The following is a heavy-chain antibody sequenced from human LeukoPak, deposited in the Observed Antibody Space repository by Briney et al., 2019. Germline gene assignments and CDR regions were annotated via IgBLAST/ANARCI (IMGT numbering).Heavy chain of an antibody. V-gene: IGHV3-23*01. J-gene: IGHJ4*02. CDR1: GFTFSSCA. Sequence: GGSLRLSCAASGFTFSSCAMNWVRQAAGKGLEGVPTISSSGANTYYADYVKGRLTTSSDNSEDTLYLQMNSLKAEDTAVYYCTKDQNDYNKPGDYWGQGTLVTVSS. CDR2: ISSSGANT. CDR3: TKDQNDYNKPGDY. D-gene: IGHD4-11*01.